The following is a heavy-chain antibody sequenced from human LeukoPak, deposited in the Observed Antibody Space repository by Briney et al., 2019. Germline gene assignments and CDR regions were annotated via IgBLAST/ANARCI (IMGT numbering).Heavy chain of an antibody. J-gene: IGHJ5*02. CDR3: AREGVAGTPVGTEFDP. CDR1: GGSISSSS. V-gene: IGHV3-21*01. D-gene: IGHD6-19*01. CDR2: ISSSSSYI. Sequence: PSETLSLTCTVSGGSISSSSYYWGWIRQAPGKGLEWVSSISSSSSYIYYADSVKGRFTISRDNAKNSLYLQMNSLRAEDTAVYYCAREGVAGTPVGTEFDPWGQGTLVTVSS.